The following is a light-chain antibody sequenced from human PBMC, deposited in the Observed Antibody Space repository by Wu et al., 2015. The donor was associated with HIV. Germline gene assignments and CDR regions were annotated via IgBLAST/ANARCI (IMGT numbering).Light chain of an antibody. CDR3: QRYDT. CDR1: QDINKY. J-gene: IGKJ5*01. V-gene: IGKV1-33*01. CDR2: DAF. Sequence: QMTQSPSSLSASVGDRVTITCQASQDINKYLNWYQHKPGKVPKLLIFDAFNLQSGVPSRFSGSGSGTDFTFTISSLQPEDVATYYCQRYDTFGPGTRLDIK.